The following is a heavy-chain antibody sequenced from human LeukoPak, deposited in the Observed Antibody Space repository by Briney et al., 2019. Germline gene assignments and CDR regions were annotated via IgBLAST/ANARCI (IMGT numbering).Heavy chain of an antibody. CDR3: ARGPWQLVWFDP. J-gene: IGHJ5*02. CDR1: GYTFTSYD. Sequence: ASVKVSCKASGYTFTSYDINWVRQATGQGHEWMGWMNPNSGNTGYAQKFQGRVTMTRNTSISTAYMELSSLRSEDTAVYYCARGPWQLVWFDPWGQGTLVTVSS. CDR2: MNPNSGNT. D-gene: IGHD6-6*01. V-gene: IGHV1-8*01.